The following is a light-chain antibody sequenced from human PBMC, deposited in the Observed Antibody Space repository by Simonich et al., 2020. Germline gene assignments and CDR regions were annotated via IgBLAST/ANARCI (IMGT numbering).Light chain of an antibody. CDR1: SSDGGSYNL. Sequence: QSALTQPASVSGSPGQSITISCTGTSSDGGSYNLVSWYQQHPGKAPKLMIYEVSKRPSGVSKRFSGSKSGNTASLTISGLQAEDEADYYCSSYTSSSTFVFGGGTKLTVL. CDR3: SSYTSSSTFV. V-gene: IGLV2-14*02. CDR2: EVS. J-gene: IGLJ3*02.